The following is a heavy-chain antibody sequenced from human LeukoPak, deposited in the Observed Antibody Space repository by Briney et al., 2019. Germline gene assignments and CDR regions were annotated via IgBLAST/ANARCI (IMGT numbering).Heavy chain of an antibody. V-gene: IGHV3-21*01. J-gene: IGHJ4*02. D-gene: IGHD3-10*01. CDR2: ISTSSSDI. CDR3: ARDFGF. Sequence: GGSLRLSCAASGFTFSNYGMHWVRQAPGKGLEWVSTISTSSSDIYYADSLKGRFTISRDNAKNSLYLQMNSLRAEDTAVYYCARDFGFWGQGTLVTVSS. CDR1: GFTFSNYG.